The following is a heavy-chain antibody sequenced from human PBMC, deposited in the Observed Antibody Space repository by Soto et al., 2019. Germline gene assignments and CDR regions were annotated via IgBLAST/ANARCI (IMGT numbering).Heavy chain of an antibody. Sequence: SSVKVSCKASGGTFSSYAISWVRQAPGQGLEWMGGIIPIFGTANYAQKFQGRVTITADESTSTAYMELSSLRSEDTAVYYCARMLSIAVAGTGSWLDPWGQGTLVAVSS. CDR3: ARMLSIAVAGTGSWLDP. CDR2: IIPIFGTA. J-gene: IGHJ5*02. CDR1: GGTFSSYA. D-gene: IGHD6-19*01. V-gene: IGHV1-69*13.